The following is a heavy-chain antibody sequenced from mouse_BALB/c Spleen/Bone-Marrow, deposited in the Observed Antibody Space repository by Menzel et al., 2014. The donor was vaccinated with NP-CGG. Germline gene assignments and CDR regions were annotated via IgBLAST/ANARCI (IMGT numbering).Heavy chain of an antibody. D-gene: IGHD4-1*01. V-gene: IGHV2-9*02. CDR3: ARELGAWFAY. J-gene: IGHJ3*01. CDR1: GFSLTSCG. CDR2: IWAGGNT. Sequence: VKLVESGPGLVAPSQSLSITCTVSGFSLTSCGVHWVRQPPGKGLEWLGIIWAGGNTNYNSALMSRLSISKDNSKSQVFLKMNSLQTDDTAMYYCARELGAWFAYWGQGTLVTVSA.